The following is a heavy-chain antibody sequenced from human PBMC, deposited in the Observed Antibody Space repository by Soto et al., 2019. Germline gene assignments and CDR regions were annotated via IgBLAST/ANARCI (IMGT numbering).Heavy chain of an antibody. CDR2: ITPIFGEP. D-gene: IGHD3-10*01. J-gene: IGHJ5*02. V-gene: IGHV1-69*06. Sequence: QVQLEQSGAELKKPGSSVKVSCKASGGPFSSYAINWVRQAPGQGLEWMGGITPIFGEPKYAQKFQGRVTITADIATSTAYMELSSLISNDTAVYFCARWSRSSIINWFDPWGQGTLVTVSS. CDR1: GGPFSSYA. CDR3: ARWSRSSIINWFDP.